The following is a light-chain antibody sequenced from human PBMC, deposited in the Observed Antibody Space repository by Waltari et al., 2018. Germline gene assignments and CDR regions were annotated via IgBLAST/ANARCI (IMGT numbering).Light chain of an antibody. J-gene: IGLJ1*01. CDR1: KRDIGTYDL. V-gene: IGLV2-23*01. CDR3: CAYAGSYTYV. CDR2: QDN. Sequence: QSVLTQPASVSGSPGQSITISCSGTKRDIGTYDLVSWYQHHPGKAPKVIIYQDNKRPSGVSNRFSGSKSGNTASLTVSGLQAEDEADYYCCAYAGSYTYVFGGGTKVTV.